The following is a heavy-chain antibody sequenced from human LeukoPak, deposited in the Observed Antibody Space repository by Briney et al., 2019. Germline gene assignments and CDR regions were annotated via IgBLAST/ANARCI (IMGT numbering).Heavy chain of an antibody. CDR1: GGSISSYY. D-gene: IGHD1-7*01. CDR3: ARALTGTTYYYYYGMGV. V-gene: IGHV4-59*01. CDR2: IYYSGST. J-gene: IGHJ6*02. Sequence: SETLSLTCTVSGGSISSYYWSWIRQPPGKGLEWIGYIYYSGSTNYNPSLKSRVTISVDTSKNQFSLKLSSVTAADTAVYYCARALTGTTYYYYYGMGVWGQGTTVTVSS.